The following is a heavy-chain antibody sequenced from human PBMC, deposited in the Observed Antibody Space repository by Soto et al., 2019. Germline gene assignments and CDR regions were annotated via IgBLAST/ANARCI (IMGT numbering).Heavy chain of an antibody. CDR1: TFIFSTYW. J-gene: IGHJ4*02. Sequence: EVQLVESGGGLVQPGGSLGLSCAAPTFIFSTYWMTWVRQAPGKGLEWVANIKRDGSETHYADSVKGRFTISRDNAKNSLYMQMNSLRVEDTADYYCVGDGNHWNDFDYWGQGTLVTVSS. CDR2: IKRDGSET. V-gene: IGHV3-7*01. D-gene: IGHD1-1*01. CDR3: VGDGNHWNDFDY.